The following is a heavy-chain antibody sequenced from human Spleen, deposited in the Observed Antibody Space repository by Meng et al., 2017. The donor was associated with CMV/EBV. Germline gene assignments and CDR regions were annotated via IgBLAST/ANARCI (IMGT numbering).Heavy chain of an antibody. D-gene: IGHD5-18*01. CDR2: IIPIFGTA. Sequence: VQLGPSGAEVTKPGASVKYSGKPSGGTFSRYAISWVRQAPGQGLEWVGGIIPIFGTANYAQKFQGRVTITADESTSTAYMELSSLRSEDTAVYYCARARGYSYGWNYWGQGTLVTVSS. CDR3: ARARGYSYGWNY. V-gene: IGHV1-69*12. CDR1: GGTFSRYA. J-gene: IGHJ4*02.